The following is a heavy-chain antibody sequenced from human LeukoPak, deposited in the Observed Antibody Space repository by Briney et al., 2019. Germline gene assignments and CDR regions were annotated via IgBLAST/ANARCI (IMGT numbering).Heavy chain of an antibody. J-gene: IGHJ4*02. Sequence: SETLSLTCAVYGGSFSGYYWSWIRQPPGKGLEWIGEINHSGSTNYNPSLKSRVTISVDTSKNQFSLKLSSVTAADTAVYYCARTRLAVAGSYYFDYWGQGTLVTVSS. D-gene: IGHD6-19*01. CDR3: ARTRLAVAGSYYFDY. V-gene: IGHV4-34*01. CDR1: GGSFSGYY. CDR2: INHSGST.